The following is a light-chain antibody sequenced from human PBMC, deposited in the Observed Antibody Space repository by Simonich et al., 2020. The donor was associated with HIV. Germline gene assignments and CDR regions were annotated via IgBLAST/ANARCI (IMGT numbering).Light chain of an antibody. V-gene: IGKV1-39*01. CDR3: QQYYSNLVT. Sequence: DIQMTQSPSSLSASVGDRVTITCRASQSITIYLNWYQQKPGKAPKLLIYTASSLQSGVPSRFSGSGSGTDYTLTISSLQPEDFATYYCQQYYSNLVTFGGGTKVEI. CDR2: TAS. CDR1: QSITIY. J-gene: IGKJ4*01.